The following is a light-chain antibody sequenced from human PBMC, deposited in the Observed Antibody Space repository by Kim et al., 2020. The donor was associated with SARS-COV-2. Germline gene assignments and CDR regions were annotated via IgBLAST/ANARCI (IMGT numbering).Light chain of an antibody. J-gene: IGKJ4*01. Sequence: SPGERLTPSCRASQCVRNILACYQQRPGQAPRLLIYGASTRATDISARFSGSGSGTEFTLTIRSLQSEDFAVYYCHQYNDWPLLTFGGGTKVDIK. CDR1: QCVRNI. CDR2: GAS. CDR3: HQYNDWPLLT. V-gene: IGKV3-15*01.